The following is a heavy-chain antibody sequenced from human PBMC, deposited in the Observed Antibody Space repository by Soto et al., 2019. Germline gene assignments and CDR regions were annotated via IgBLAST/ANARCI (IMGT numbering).Heavy chain of an antibody. J-gene: IGHJ4*02. V-gene: IGHV3-23*01. Sequence: EVQLLESGGGLVQPGGSLRLSCAASGFTFSSYAMSWVRQAPGKGLEWVSAISGSGGDTYYADSVKGRFTISRDNSKNTLYLQMNSLRAEYSAVYYCAKSPRSDGDRVDYWGEGTLGTVSS. CDR2: ISGSGGDT. CDR1: GFTFSSYA. CDR3: AKSPRSDGDRVDY. D-gene: IGHD4-17*01.